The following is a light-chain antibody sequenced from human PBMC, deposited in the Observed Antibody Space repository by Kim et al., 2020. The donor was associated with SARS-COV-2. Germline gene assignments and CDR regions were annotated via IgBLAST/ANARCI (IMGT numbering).Light chain of an antibody. CDR1: TSDIGAYNY. CDR3: SSFTSSSTYV. J-gene: IGLJ1*01. Sequence: QSALTQPASVSGSPGQSITISCTGTTSDIGAYNYVSWYQHHPGKAPKLMIYDVSERPSGVSNRFSGSKSGITASLTISGLQAEDEADYYCSSFTSSSTYVFGTGTKVTVL. CDR2: DVS. V-gene: IGLV2-14*03.